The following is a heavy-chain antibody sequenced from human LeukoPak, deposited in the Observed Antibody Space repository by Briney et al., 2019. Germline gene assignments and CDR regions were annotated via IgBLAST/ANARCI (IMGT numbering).Heavy chain of an antibody. J-gene: IGHJ5*02. CDR1: GYTLTELS. CDR2: FDPEDGET. CDR3: ATDSARGENWFDP. Sequence: ASVKVSCKVSGYTLTELSMHWVRQAPGKGLEWMRGFDPEDGETIYAQKFQGRVTMTEDTSTDTAYMELSSLRSEDTAVYYCATDSARGENWFDPWGQGTLVTVSS. V-gene: IGHV1-24*01. D-gene: IGHD3-10*01.